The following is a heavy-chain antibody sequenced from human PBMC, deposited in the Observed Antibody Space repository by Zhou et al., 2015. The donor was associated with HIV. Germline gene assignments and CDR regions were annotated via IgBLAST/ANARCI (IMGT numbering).Heavy chain of an antibody. D-gene: IGHD3-16*02. Sequence: QVQLVQSGAEVKKPGSSVKVSCKASGGTFSSYAISWVRQAPGQGLEWMGGIIPIFGTANYAQKFQGRVTITADESTSTAYMELSSLRSEDTAVYYCARGKDMITFGGVIPLWYFDYWGQGTLVTVSS. CDR1: GGTFSSYA. J-gene: IGHJ4*02. CDR2: IIPIFGTA. V-gene: IGHV1-69*01. CDR3: ARGKDMITFGGVIPLWYFDY.